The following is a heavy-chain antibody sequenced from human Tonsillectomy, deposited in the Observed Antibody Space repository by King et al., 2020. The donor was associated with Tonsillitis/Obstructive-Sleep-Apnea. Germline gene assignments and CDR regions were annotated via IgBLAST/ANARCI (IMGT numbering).Heavy chain of an antibody. CDR3: ARERAPRVITMVRSHYYGMDV. V-gene: IGHV4-34*01. D-gene: IGHD3-10*01. CDR1: GGSFSGYH. CDR2: INHSGST. J-gene: IGHJ6*02. Sequence: VQLPQWGAGLLKPSETLSLTCAVYGGSFSGYHWSWIRQPPGKGLEWIGEINHSGSTNYNPSLKSRVTISVDTSKNQFSLKLSSVTAADTAVYYCARERAPRVITMVRSHYYGMDVWGQGTTVTVSS.